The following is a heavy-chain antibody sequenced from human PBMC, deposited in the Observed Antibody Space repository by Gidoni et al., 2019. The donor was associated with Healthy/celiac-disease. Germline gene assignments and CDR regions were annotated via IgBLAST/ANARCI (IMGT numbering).Heavy chain of an antibody. Sequence: EVQLLESGGGVVQPGGYLRLSCAAAGVTFSSYAMSWVRQAPGKGLEWVSAISVRGVSTYYAASLKGRFTISRDNSKTTLYLQMNSLRAEDTAVYYCAKDNYDFWSGYYHDAFDIWGQGTMVTVSS. D-gene: IGHD3-3*01. J-gene: IGHJ3*02. CDR2: ISVRGVST. CDR3: AKDNYDFWSGYYHDAFDI. V-gene: IGHV3-23*01. CDR1: GVTFSSYA.